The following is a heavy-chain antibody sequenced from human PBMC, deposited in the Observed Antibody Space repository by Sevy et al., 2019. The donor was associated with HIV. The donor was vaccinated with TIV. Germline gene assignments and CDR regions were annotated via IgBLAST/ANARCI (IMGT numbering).Heavy chain of an antibody. D-gene: IGHD6-19*01. CDR2: IYPGDSDT. Sequence: GGSLRLSCKGSGNSFSNYWIGWVRQMPGKGLEWMGIIYPGDSDTRYSPSFQGQVTISADKSISTAYLQWSSLKASDTAMYYCARGPPYSTGWYSPFDYWGQGSLVTVSS. CDR3: ARGPPYSTGWYSPFDY. V-gene: IGHV5-51*01. J-gene: IGHJ4*02. CDR1: GNSFSNYW.